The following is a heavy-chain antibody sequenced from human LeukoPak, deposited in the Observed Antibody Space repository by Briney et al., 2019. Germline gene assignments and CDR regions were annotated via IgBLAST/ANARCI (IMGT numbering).Heavy chain of an antibody. Sequence: GGSLRLSCLTSGFTLSTNAMSWVRQAPGKGLEWISGISGSGASTYYADSVKGRFTISRDDSRNTLYLQMNSLRGDDTAVYYCANSRGLGILTYWGQGTLVTVSS. J-gene: IGHJ4*02. V-gene: IGHV3-23*01. CDR3: ANSRGLGILTY. D-gene: IGHD3-16*01. CDR1: GFTLSTNA. CDR2: ISGSGAST.